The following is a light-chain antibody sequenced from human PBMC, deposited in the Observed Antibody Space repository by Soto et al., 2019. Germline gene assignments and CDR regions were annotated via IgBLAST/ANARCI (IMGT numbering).Light chain of an antibody. CDR1: SSYVGIYNY. CDR3: SSYTTSSTRV. J-gene: IGLJ1*01. V-gene: IGLV2-14*01. Sequence: QSGLTQPASVSGSPGQSMAISCTGSSSYVGIYNYVSWYQQHPGKVPKLIIYEVTNRPSGVSNRFSGSKSGNTASLTISGLQAEDEADYYCSSYTTSSTRVFGTGTKVTVL. CDR2: EVT.